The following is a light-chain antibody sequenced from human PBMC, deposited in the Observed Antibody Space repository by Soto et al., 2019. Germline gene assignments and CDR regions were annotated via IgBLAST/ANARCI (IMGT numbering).Light chain of an antibody. V-gene: IGLV2-11*01. Sequence: QSVLTQPRSVSGSPGQSVTISCTGTSSDVGGYNFVSWYQQHPGKAPKLMIYDVNKRPSGVPDRFSGSKSGNTASLTISGLQAEDEADYYCCSNAGSYTHVFGTGTKLTVL. CDR1: SSDVGGYNF. CDR2: DVN. J-gene: IGLJ1*01. CDR3: CSNAGSYTHV.